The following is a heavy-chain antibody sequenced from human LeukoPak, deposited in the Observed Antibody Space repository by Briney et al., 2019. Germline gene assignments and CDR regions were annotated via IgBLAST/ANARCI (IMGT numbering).Heavy chain of an antibody. V-gene: IGHV3-33*06. Sequence: PGRSLRLSCAASGYTFSSYGMHWVRQAPGKGLEWVAVIWYDGSNKYYADSVKGRFTISRDNSKNTLYLQMNSLRAEDTAVYYCAKEVASMVLGYWGQGTLLTVSS. CDR3: AKEVASMVLGY. CDR2: IWYDGSNK. CDR1: GYTFSSYG. J-gene: IGHJ4*02. D-gene: IGHD3-10*01.